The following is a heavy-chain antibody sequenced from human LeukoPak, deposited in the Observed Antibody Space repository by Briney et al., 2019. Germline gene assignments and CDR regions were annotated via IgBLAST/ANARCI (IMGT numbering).Heavy chain of an antibody. CDR1: GFTFSSYG. J-gene: IGHJ5*02. D-gene: IGHD1-26*01. CDR3: AKVKWELRTDWFDP. V-gene: IGHV3-30*02. CDR2: IRHDGSNK. Sequence: GGSLRLSCAASGFTFSSYGMHWVRQAPGKGLEWVAFIRHDGSNKYYADSVKGRFTISRDNSKNTLYLQMNSLRAEDTAVYYCAKVKWELRTDWFDPWGQGTLVTVSS.